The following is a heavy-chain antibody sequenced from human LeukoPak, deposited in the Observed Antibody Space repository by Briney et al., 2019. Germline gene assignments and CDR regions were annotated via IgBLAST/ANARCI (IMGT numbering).Heavy chain of an antibody. D-gene: IGHD3-10*01. CDR2: INPNSGGT. Sequence: ASVKVSCKASGYTSTGYFIHWVRQAPGQGLEWMGWINPNSGGTSYAQKFQGRVTMTWDTSITTAYMELSRLRSDDSAVCFCASSRGSGFHRQFFDFWGQGTLVTVSS. V-gene: IGHV1-2*02. CDR3: ASSRGSGFHRQFFDF. J-gene: IGHJ4*02. CDR1: GYTSTGYF.